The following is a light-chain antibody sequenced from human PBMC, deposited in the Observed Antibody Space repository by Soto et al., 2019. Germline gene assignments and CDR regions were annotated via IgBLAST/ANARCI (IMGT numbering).Light chain of an antibody. J-gene: IGKJ1*01. Sequence: EILLTQSPDTLSLSPGERATLSCRASQSISTNLAWYQQKPGQAPRLLIFGASTRATGIPARFSGSGSGTEFTLTISSLQYEDFAVYYCHQYNNWPPWTFGQGTKVDIK. CDR1: QSISTN. CDR3: HQYNNWPPWT. CDR2: GAS. V-gene: IGKV3-15*01.